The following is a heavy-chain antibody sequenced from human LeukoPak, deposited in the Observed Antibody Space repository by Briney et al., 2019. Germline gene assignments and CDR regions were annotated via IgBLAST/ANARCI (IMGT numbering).Heavy chain of an antibody. CDR3: ARENDNHYDFWSGYYAFDI. V-gene: IGHV4-59*01. Sequence: NPSETLSLTCTVSGGSISSYYWSWIRQPPGKGLEWIGYIYYSGSTNYNPSLKSRVTISVDTSKNQFSLKLSSVTAADTAVYYCARENDNHYDFWSGYYAFDIWGQGTMVTVSS. CDR2: IYYSGST. D-gene: IGHD3-3*01. J-gene: IGHJ3*02. CDR1: GGSISSYY.